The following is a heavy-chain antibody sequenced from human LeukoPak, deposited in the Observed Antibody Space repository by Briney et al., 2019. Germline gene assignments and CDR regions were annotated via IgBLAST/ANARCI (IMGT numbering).Heavy chain of an antibody. V-gene: IGHV3-74*01. CDR3: ARSNHADDY. D-gene: IGHD4-11*01. CDR1: GFTFSNYW. CDR2: INTGGSST. J-gene: IGHJ4*02. Sequence: GGSLRLSCAVSGFTFSNYWVHWVRHVPGKGGVWVSRINTGGSSTTYADSVKGRFTISRDNAKNTLYLQMNSLRAEDTAVYYCARSNHADDYWGQGTLVTVSS.